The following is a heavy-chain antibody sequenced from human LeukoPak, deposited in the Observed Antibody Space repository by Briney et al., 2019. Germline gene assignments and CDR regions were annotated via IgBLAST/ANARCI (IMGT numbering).Heavy chain of an antibody. Sequence: GGSLRLSCAASQFTFSHYGMHWVRQAPGRGLQWVAVIWSDASDKYYSDSVKGRFTISRDNSKNTLYLEMNNLRAEDTAVYYCAKDAERGFDYSNSLNYWGQGTLVIVSS. J-gene: IGHJ4*02. CDR3: AKDAERGFDYSNSLNY. CDR2: IWSDASDK. D-gene: IGHD4-11*01. CDR1: QFTFSHYG. V-gene: IGHV3-33*06.